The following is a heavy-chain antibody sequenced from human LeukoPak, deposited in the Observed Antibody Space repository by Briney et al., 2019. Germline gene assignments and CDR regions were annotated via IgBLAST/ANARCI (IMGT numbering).Heavy chain of an antibody. Sequence: SETLSLTCTVSGGSISSYYWSWIRQPPGKELEWIGYIYYSGSTNYNPSLKSRVTISVDTSKNQFSLKLSSVTAADTAVYYCASTYCSGGSCYWALECWGQGTLVTVSS. J-gene: IGHJ4*02. D-gene: IGHD2-15*01. V-gene: IGHV4-59*08. CDR2: IYYSGST. CDR1: GGSISSYY. CDR3: ASTYCSGGSCYWALEC.